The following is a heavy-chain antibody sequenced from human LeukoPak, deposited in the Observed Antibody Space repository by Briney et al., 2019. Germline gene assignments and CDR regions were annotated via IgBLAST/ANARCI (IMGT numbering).Heavy chain of an antibody. CDR1: GFTFSNYA. CDR3: AQGKDSSGWEALDI. CDR2: ISGSGGIT. Sequence: GGSLRLSCAASGFTFSNYAMSWVRQAPGKGLEWVSTISGSGGITYYADSVKGRFTISRDNSKNTLYLQMNSLRAEDTAVYYCAQGKDSSGWEALDIWGQGTMVTVSS. V-gene: IGHV3-23*01. D-gene: IGHD6-19*01. J-gene: IGHJ3*02.